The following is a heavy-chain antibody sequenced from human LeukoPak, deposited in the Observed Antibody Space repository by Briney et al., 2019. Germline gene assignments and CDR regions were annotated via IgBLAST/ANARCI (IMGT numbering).Heavy chain of an antibody. V-gene: IGHV3-30*02. CDR3: AKASRSTNFFDY. J-gene: IGHJ4*02. Sequence: GGSLRLSGEASGFTFSSYGMPWVRKAPGKGLKWVAFIRYDGSNKYYADSVKGRFTISRDNSKNTLYLQMNSLRAEDTAVYYCAKASRSTNFFDYWGQGTLVTVSS. CDR2: IRYDGSNK. D-gene: IGHD1-14*01. CDR1: GFTFSSYG.